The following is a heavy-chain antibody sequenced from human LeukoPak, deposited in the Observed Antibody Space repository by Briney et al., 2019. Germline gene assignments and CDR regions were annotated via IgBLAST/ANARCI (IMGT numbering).Heavy chain of an antibody. CDR2: ISGSGGST. D-gene: IGHD1-7*01. CDR1: GFTFSNYA. J-gene: IGHJ3*02. V-gene: IGHV3-23*01. Sequence: GGSLRLSCAASGFTFSNYAMTWVRQAPGKGLEWVSAISGSGGSTYYADSVKGRFTISRDNSKNTLYLQMNSLRAEDTAIYYCAEEGENYTFDIWGQGTMVTVSS. CDR3: AEEGENYTFDI.